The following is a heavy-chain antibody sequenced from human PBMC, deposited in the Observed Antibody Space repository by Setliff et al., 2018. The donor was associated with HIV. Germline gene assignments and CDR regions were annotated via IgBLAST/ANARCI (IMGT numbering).Heavy chain of an antibody. CDR2: IYPDDSDT. Sequence: GESLKISCTGSGYSFTNYWIGWVRQMPGKGLEWMGIIYPDDSDTRYSPSFRGQVTISADKSISTAYLQWSSLKASDTALYYCARVPSQRVESSGWYIWFDPWGQGTQVTVSS. D-gene: IGHD6-19*01. V-gene: IGHV5-51*01. CDR1: GYSFTNYW. J-gene: IGHJ5*02. CDR3: ARVPSQRVESSGWYIWFDP.